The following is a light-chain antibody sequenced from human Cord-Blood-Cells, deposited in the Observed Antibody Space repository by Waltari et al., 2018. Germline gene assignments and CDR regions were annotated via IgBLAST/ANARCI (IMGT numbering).Light chain of an antibody. CDR1: SSDVGSYNL. CDR2: EGS. CDR3: CSYAGSVV. Sequence: QSALTQPASVSGAPGQSITISCTGTSSDVGSYNLVSRYQQHPSKAPKLLIYEGSKRPSGVSKRVSGYKSGNTSSLRSTGLEAEDEADYYCCSYAGSVVFGGGTKLTVL. J-gene: IGLJ2*01. V-gene: IGLV2-23*01.